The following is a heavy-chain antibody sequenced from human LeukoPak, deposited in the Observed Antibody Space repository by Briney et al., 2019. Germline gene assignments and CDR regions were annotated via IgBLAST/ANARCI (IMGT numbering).Heavy chain of an antibody. V-gene: IGHV1-2*02. CDR2: INPNSGAT. CDR3: ARDPRNYVDY. CDR1: GYTFTGYY. Sequence: GASVKVSCKASGYTFTGYYMHWVRQAPGQGLEWMGWINPNSGATNSAQKFQDRVTLTRDASTSTAYMELSSLRSDDTAVYYCARDPRNYVDYWGQGTLVTVPS. J-gene: IGHJ4*02. D-gene: IGHD2/OR15-2a*01.